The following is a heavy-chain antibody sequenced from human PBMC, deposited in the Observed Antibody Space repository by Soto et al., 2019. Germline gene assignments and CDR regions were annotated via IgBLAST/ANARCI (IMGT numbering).Heavy chain of an antibody. Sequence: GESLKISCKGSGYSFTSYWIGWVRQMPGKGLEWMGVIYPGDSDTRYSPSFQGQVTISADKSMNTAYLQLSSLKASDSAVYYCARRTASTAFYDYWGHGTLVTVSS. V-gene: IGHV5-51*01. CDR1: GYSFTSYW. CDR2: IYPGDSDT. D-gene: IGHD1-1*01. J-gene: IGHJ4*01. CDR3: ARRTASTAFYDY.